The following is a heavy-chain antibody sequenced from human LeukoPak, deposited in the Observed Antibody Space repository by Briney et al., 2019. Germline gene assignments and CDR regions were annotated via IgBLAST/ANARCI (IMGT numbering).Heavy chain of an antibody. Sequence: SETLSLTCAVSGGSISSSNWWSWVRQPPGKGLEWIGEIYHSGSTNYNPSLKSRVTISVDKSRNQFSLKLSSVTAADTAVYYCARARGYSYGYDAGTSLDYWGQGTLVTVSS. V-gene: IGHV4-4*02. D-gene: IGHD5-18*01. CDR3: ARARGYSYGYDAGTSLDY. J-gene: IGHJ4*02. CDR2: IYHSGST. CDR1: GGSISSSNW.